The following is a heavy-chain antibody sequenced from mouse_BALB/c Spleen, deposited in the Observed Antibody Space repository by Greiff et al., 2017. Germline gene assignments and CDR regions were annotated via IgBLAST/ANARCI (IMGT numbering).Heavy chain of an antibody. CDR3: ARAGGMIALAY. J-gene: IGHJ3*01. V-gene: IGHV1-18*01. CDR1: GYTFTDYN. CDR2: INPNNGGT. D-gene: IGHD2-4*01. Sequence: EVQLQESGPELVKPGASVKISCKASGYTFTDYNMDWVKQSPGQSLEWIGDINPNNGGTIYNQKFKDKATLTVDKSSSTAYMELRSLTSEDTAVYYCARAGGMIALAYWGQGTLVTVSA.